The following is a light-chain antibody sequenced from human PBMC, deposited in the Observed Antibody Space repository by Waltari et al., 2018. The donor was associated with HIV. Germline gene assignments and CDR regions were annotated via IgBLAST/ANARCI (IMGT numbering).Light chain of an antibody. CDR3: MQRIDFPYT. CDR1: RNLFDSDDGNIF. J-gene: IGKJ2*01. V-gene: IGKV2-40*01. CDR2: TLS. Sequence: DIVMTQTPLYLVVNVGESASISCRSGRNLFDSDDGNIFLDWYLQKPGQPPRLLIYTLSVRAPGVPERFSGSGSGTDFTLRISRVQADDVGIYYCMQRIDFPYTFGQGTRLEI.